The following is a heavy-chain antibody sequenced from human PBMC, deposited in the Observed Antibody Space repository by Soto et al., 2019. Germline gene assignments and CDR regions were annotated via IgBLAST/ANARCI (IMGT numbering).Heavy chain of an antibody. CDR1: GFTFSSYA. J-gene: IGHJ4*02. D-gene: IGHD3-3*01. CDR3: ARVLRFLEWFIDY. CDR2: ISGSGGST. V-gene: IGHV3-23*01. Sequence: GGSLRLSCAASGFTFSSYAMSWVRQAPGKGLEWVSAISGSGGSTYYADSVKGRFTISRDNSKNTLYLQMNSLRAEDTAVYYCARVLRFLEWFIDYWGQGTLVTVSS.